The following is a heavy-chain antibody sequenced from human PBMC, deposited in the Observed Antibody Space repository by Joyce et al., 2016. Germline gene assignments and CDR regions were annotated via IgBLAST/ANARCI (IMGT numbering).Heavy chain of an antibody. CDR3: ARGGTSSDHYFFYTLDV. CDR2: IIPFFGAA. J-gene: IGHJ6*02. D-gene: IGHD1-14*01. V-gene: IGHV1-69*12. Sequence: QVLLVQSWAAVKRPGSLLRVSCKSSGGSFSNYTVNWVRQAPGQRLEWMGGIIPFFGAAKYAEDFQGGVTLTADQSTRTAYLELSSLTSADTAVYYCARGGTSSDHYFFYTLDVWGHGTTVIVSS. CDR1: GGSFSNYT.